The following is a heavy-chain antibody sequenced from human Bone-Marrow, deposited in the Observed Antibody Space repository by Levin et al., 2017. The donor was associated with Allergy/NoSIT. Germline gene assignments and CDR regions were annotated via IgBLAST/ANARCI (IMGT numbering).Heavy chain of an antibody. D-gene: IGHD6-13*01. J-gene: IGHJ6*02. CDR2: IYNSGST. Sequence: SETLSLTCTVSGGSVSHGIYYWSWIRQPPGKGLEWIGYIYNSGSTNYNPSLKSRVTISVDTSKNQFSLKLSSVTAADTAVYYCARADSYSMSWSPYHYYYAMDFWGQGTTVTVSS. V-gene: IGHV4-61*01. CDR3: ARADSYSMSWSPYHYYYAMDF. CDR1: GGSVSHGIYY.